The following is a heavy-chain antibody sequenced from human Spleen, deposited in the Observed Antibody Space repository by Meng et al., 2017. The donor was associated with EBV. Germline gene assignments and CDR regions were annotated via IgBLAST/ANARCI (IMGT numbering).Heavy chain of an antibody. V-gene: IGHV3-74*01. CDR2: INEIGGTT. CDR3: SRDLAGPFDD. Sequence: VQLVGSGGGLVQPGGSLRLSCAASGFTFSSYWMHWVRQAPGKGLVWVSRINEIGGTTTYADSVKGRFTIPRDNPGNTLYLQMNSLRAEDTGVYFCSRDLAGPFDDWGQGTLVTVSS. CDR1: GFTFSSYW. J-gene: IGHJ4*02.